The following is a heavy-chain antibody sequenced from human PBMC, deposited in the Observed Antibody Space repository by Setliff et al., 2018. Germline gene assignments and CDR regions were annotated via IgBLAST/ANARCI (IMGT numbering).Heavy chain of an antibody. Sequence: ASVKVSCKAAGHLFSSYGISWVRQAPGKGLEWMGWISPYNGVTNYEKRFQGRVTITWVASISTAYMELSSLRSEDTAVYYCVRVTSGRLDFDYWGQGTPVTVSS. CDR2: ISPYNGVT. V-gene: IGHV1-18*01. CDR1: GHLFSSYG. CDR3: VRVTSGRLDFDY. J-gene: IGHJ4*02. D-gene: IGHD6-19*01.